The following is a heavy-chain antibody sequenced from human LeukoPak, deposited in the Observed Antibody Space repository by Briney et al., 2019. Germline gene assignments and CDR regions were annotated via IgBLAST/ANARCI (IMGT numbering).Heavy chain of an antibody. CDR2: INHSGST. Sequence: PSETLSLTCAVYGGSFSGYYWSWIRQPPGKGLEWIGEINHSGSTNYSPSLKSRVTISVDTSKNQFSLKLSSVTAADTAVYYCARSPRAYYDILTGYSRGAFDIWGQGTMVTVSS. CDR3: ARSPRAYYDILTGYSRGAFDI. CDR1: GGSFSGYY. J-gene: IGHJ3*02. V-gene: IGHV4-34*01. D-gene: IGHD3-9*01.